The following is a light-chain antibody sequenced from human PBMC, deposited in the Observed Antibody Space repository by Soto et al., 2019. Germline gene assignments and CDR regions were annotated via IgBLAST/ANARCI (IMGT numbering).Light chain of an antibody. CDR1: QTVNNW. CDR2: ASS. V-gene: IGKV1-12*01. Sequence: IQMTQSPSSVSAAVGDRFAITCRASQTVNNWLAWYQQRPGKAPKLLIYASSTLQGGVPSRFSGSGSGTDFTLTISSLQPEDFETYYCQQANTFPLTFGGGTKVDIK. J-gene: IGKJ4*01. CDR3: QQANTFPLT.